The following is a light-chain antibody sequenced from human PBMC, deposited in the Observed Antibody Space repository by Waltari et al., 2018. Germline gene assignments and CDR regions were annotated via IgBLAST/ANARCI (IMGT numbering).Light chain of an antibody. CDR1: QGILDGSNNRNA. V-gene: IGKV4-1*01. CDR3: QQYYRVPLT. J-gene: IGKJ4*01. CDR2: WGS. Sequence: DIVMTQSPDSLAVSLGERATINCKSSQGILDGSNNRNALAWYQQKPGQSPNLLIYWGSTRASGVPDRFSGSGSGTDFSLTISSLQAEDVAVYYCQQYYRVPLTFGGGTKIEIK.